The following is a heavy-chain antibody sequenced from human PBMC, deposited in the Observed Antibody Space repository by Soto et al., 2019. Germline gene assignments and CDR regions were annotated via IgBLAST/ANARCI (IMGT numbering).Heavy chain of an antibody. V-gene: IGHV4-31*03. J-gene: IGHJ4*02. Sequence: SETLSLTCSVSGDSMSSGAYYWSWIRQHPGKGLEWIAYIYHSGDTHYNPSLRSRITISVDTSKNQFSLKLTSVTDADTAVYYCASTYSGYLDNWGQGTLVTVSS. CDR3: ASTYSGYLDN. CDR1: GDSMSSGAYY. CDR2: IYHSGDT. D-gene: IGHD3-22*01.